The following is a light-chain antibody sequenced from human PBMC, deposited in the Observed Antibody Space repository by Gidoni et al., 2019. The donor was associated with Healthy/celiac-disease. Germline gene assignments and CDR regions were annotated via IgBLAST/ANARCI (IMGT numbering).Light chain of an antibody. V-gene: IGKV3-20*01. CDR2: GAS. CDR3: QQYGSSPPMYT. CDR1: QSVSSSY. Sequence: EIVLTQSPDPLSLSPGERATLSCRASQSVSSSYLAWYQQKPGQAPRLLIYGASSRATGIPDRFSGSGSGTDFTLTISRLEPEDFAVYYCQQYGSSPPMYTFGQGTKLEIK. J-gene: IGKJ2*01.